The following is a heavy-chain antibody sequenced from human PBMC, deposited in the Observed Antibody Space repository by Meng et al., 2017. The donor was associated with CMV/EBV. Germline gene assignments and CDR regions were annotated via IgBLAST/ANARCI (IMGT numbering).Heavy chain of an antibody. V-gene: IGHV3-23*01. CDR3: AKVGHIVDAFDI. J-gene: IGHJ3*02. Sequence: GESLKISCAASGFTFSSYAMSWVRQAPGKGLEWVSAVSGSGGSTYYADSVKGRFTISRDNSKNTLYLLMNSLRAEDTAVYYCAKVGHIVDAFDIWGQGTMVTVSS. CDR1: GFTFSSYA. D-gene: IGHD2-21*01. CDR2: VSGSGGST.